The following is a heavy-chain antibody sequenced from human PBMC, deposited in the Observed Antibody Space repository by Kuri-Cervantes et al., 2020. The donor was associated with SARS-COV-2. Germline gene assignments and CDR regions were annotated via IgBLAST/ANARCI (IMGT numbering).Heavy chain of an antibody. CDR3: ARGAPIVVVPAAKGDDAFDI. D-gene: IGHD2-2*01. V-gene: IGHV1-46*01. J-gene: IGHJ3*02. CDR2: INPSGGST. CDR1: GYTFTSYY. Sequence: ASVKVSCKASGYTFTSYYMHWVRQAPGQGLEWMGIINPSGGSTSYAQKFQGRVTMTRDTSTSTVYMELSSLRSGDTAVYYCARGAPIVVVPAAKGDDAFDIWGQGTMVTVSS.